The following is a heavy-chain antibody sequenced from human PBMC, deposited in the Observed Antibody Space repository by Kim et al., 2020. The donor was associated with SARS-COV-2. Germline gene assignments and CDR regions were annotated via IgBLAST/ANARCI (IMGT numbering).Heavy chain of an antibody. J-gene: IGHJ5*02. Sequence: GGSLRLSCAASGFTFSSYGMHWVRQAPGKGLEWVAVIWYDGSNKYYADSVKGRFTISRDNSKNTLYLQMNSLRAEDTAVYYCARAGTYSSSSNWFDPWGQGTLVTVSS. V-gene: IGHV3-33*01. D-gene: IGHD6-6*01. CDR3: ARAGTYSSSSNWFDP. CDR1: GFTFSSYG. CDR2: IWYDGSNK.